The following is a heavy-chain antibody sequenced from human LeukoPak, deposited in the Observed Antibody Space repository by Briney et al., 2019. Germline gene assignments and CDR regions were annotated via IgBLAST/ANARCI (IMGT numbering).Heavy chain of an antibody. CDR2: IYYGQTI. CDR1: AASISSSSHH. D-gene: IGHD3-22*01. V-gene: IGHV4-39*01. Sequence: PSETLSLTCTISAASISSSSHHWGWIRQSPGKGLEWIGSIYYGQTIYYNPSLNSRVTISVVTSKDQFTLQLNSVTAADTAVYYCARAYYYDSSGYYLGLDYWGQGTLVTVSS. J-gene: IGHJ4*02. CDR3: ARAYYYDSSGYYLGLDY.